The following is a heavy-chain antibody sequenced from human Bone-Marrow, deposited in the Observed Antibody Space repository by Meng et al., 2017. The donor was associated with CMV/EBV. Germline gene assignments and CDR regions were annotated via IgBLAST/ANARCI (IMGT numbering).Heavy chain of an antibody. CDR3: ARGLNSGTSHY. D-gene: IGHD1-26*01. J-gene: IGHJ4*02. Sequence: ASVKVSCKASGYTFTSYDINWVRQATGQGLEWMGWMNPNSGNTGYAQKFQGRVTITRNTSISTAYMELSRLTSGDTAVYYCARGLNSGTSHYWGQGKLVTVSS. CDR1: GYTFTSYD. V-gene: IGHV1-8*03. CDR2: MNPNSGNT.